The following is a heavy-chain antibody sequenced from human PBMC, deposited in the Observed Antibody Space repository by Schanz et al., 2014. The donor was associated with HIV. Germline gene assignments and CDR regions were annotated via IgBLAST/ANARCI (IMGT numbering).Heavy chain of an antibody. Sequence: QVHLVQSGAEVKKPGASVKVSCKASGYTFTGYYMHWVRQAPGQGLEWMGWINPSSGGTNYAQKFQGRVTMTRDTSISTAYMELRRLRSDDTAVYYCARDQNVISMVRGVMGGVDYWGQGMLVTVSS. J-gene: IGHJ4*02. D-gene: IGHD3-10*01. CDR1: GYTFTGYY. CDR3: ARDQNVISMVRGVMGGVDY. V-gene: IGHV1-2*02. CDR2: INPSSGGT.